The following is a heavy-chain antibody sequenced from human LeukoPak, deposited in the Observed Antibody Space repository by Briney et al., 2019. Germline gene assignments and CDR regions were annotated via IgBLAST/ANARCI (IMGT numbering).Heavy chain of an antibody. D-gene: IGHD3-22*01. CDR3: ARSPLPDEDYYDSSGYSDY. J-gene: IGHJ4*02. Sequence: SETLSLTCTVSGGSISSYYWSWIRQPPGKGLEWIGYIYYSGSTNYNPSLKSRVTISVDTSKNQFSLKLSSVTAADTAVYYCARSPLPDEDYYDSSGYSDYWGQGTLVTVSS. V-gene: IGHV4-59*08. CDR1: GGSISSYY. CDR2: IYYSGST.